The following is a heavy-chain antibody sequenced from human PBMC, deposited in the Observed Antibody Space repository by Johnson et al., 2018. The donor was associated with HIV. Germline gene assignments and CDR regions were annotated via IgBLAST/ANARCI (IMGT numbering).Heavy chain of an antibody. CDR3: AKDMGRYSSSSAAFDI. D-gene: IGHD6-6*01. CDR1: GFTFDDYG. Sequence: VQLVESGGGLVQTGGSLRLSCAASGFTFDDYGMSWVRQAPGKGLEWVSAISGSGSIGYADSLKGRFTISRDNAKNSLYLQMNSLRAEDTALYYCAKDMGRYSSSSAAFDIWGQGTMVIVSS. CDR2: ISGSGSI. V-gene: IGHV3-9*01. J-gene: IGHJ3*02.